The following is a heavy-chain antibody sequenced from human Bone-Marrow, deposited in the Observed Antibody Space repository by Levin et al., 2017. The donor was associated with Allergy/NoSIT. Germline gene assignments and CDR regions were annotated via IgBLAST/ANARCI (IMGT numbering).Heavy chain of an antibody. CDR3: ARGHFPYYYYGMDV. CDR1: GFTFTTYG. CDR2: VSAYSGNT. Sequence: ASVKVSCKASGFTFTTYGLTWVRQAPGRGLEWMGWVSAYSGNTNYALNLQDRVTMTTDTATNTAYMELSSLKSDDTALYYCARGHFPYYYYGMDVWGQGTTVVVSS. V-gene: IGHV1-18*01. J-gene: IGHJ6*02.